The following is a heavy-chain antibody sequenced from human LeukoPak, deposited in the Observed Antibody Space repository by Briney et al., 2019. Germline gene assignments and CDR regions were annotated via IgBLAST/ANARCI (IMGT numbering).Heavy chain of an antibody. D-gene: IGHD6-19*01. Sequence: PGESLKISCKGPGYSLTRYWSGWVRQMPGKGLEWMGIIYPLDSDTRYSPSFQGQVTISADKSTNPAYLQWSSLKASDTGMYYCARHPQTYSSGWYLWDYWGQGTLVTVSS. CDR3: ARHPQTYSSGWYLWDY. J-gene: IGHJ4*02. CDR1: GYSLTRYW. CDR2: IYPLDSDT. V-gene: IGHV5-51*01.